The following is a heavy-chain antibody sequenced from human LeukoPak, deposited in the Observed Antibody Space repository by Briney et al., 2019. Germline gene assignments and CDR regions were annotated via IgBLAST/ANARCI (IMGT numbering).Heavy chain of an antibody. D-gene: IGHD3-22*01. V-gene: IGHV4-61*02. CDR2: IYTSGDT. CDR3: AKDSRYYYDSRGYADY. CDR1: GGSVTRGAYS. J-gene: IGHJ4*02. Sequence: PSETLSLTCTVSGGSVTRGAYSWTWIRQPVGKGLEWIGRIYTSGDTKYNPSLKSRVTISVGASNNQFSLKLTSVTAADTAVYYCAKDSRYYYDSRGYADYWGQGTLVTVSS.